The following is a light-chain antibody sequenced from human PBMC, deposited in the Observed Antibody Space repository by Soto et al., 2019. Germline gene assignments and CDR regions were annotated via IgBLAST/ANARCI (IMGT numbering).Light chain of an antibody. V-gene: IGKV1-9*01. J-gene: IGKJ1*01. CDR3: QQRNNYPRT. CDR2: TAS. Sequence: DIQLTQSPSFLSASVGDRVTITCRASQGISSYLAWYQLKPGKAPKLLISTASTLQSGVPSRFSGSGSGTEVTRTISSLQPEDFATYYCQQRNNYPRTFGQGTKLEIK. CDR1: QGISSY.